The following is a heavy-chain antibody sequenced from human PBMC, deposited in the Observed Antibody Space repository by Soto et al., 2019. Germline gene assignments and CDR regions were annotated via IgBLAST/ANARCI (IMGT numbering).Heavy chain of an antibody. CDR2: IYYSGST. V-gene: IGHV4-30-4*01. J-gene: IGHJ4*02. CDR3: ARQGYCSSTSCYNDY. Sequence: PSETLSLTCTVSGGSISSGDYYWSWIRQPPGKGLEWIGYIYYSGSTYYNPSLKSRVTISVDTSKNQFSLKLSSVTAADTAVYYCARQGYCSSTSCYNDYWGQGTLVTVSS. D-gene: IGHD2-2*02. CDR1: GGSISSGDYY.